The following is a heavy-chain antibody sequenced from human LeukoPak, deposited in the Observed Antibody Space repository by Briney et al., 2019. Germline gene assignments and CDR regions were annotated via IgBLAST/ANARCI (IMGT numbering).Heavy chain of an antibody. V-gene: IGHV3-23*01. D-gene: IGHD6-13*01. CDR2: ISDGGVIT. CDR1: GFTFSSYA. Sequence: GGSLRLSCVASGFTFSSYAMTWVRQAPGKGLEWVSGISDGGVITYYADCVKGRFTISRHNSKNTLYLQMNSLRAEDTAVYYCARGQQLPLLWGQGTLVTVSS. CDR3: ARGQQLPLL. J-gene: IGHJ4*02.